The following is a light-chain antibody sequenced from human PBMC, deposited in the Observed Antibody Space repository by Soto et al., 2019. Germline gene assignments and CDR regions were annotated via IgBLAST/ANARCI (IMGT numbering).Light chain of an antibody. CDR1: QSISTW. V-gene: IGKV1-5*01. J-gene: IGKJ1*01. Sequence: DIQMTQSPSTLSASVGDRVTITCRASQSISTWLAWYQQKPGTAPKVLIYDASRLESGVPSRFSGSGSGTDFTLSISSLEPEDFAVYYCQQRTDRPPWTFGQGTKVDI. CDR3: QQRTDRPPWT. CDR2: DAS.